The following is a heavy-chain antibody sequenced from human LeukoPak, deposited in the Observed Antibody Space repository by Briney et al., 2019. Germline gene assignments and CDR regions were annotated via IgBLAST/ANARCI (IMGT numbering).Heavy chain of an antibody. D-gene: IGHD2-2*02. Sequence: ASVKVSCKASGYTFTGYYMHWVRQAPGQGLEWMGWINPNSGGTNYAQKFQGRVTMTRDTYISTTYMELSRLRSDDTAVYYCARRRGRVPAAILSAFDIWGQGTMVTVSS. CDR3: ARRRGRVPAAILSAFDI. CDR1: GYTFTGYY. J-gene: IGHJ3*02. V-gene: IGHV1-2*02. CDR2: INPNSGGT.